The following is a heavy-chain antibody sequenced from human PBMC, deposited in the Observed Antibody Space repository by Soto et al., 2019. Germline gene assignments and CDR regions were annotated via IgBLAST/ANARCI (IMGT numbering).Heavy chain of an antibody. Sequence: ASVKVSCKASGFPFSDYYIHWLRQAPGQGPEWMGWINPKSGDTNYARNFLGRVTVTSDTSISTAYLELSRLTSDDTAVYYCARFGVVITNYYYSGMDLWGQGTTVTVSS. CDR1: GFPFSDYY. D-gene: IGHD3-3*01. V-gene: IGHV1-2*02. CDR3: ARFGVVITNYYYSGMDL. J-gene: IGHJ6*02. CDR2: INPKSGDT.